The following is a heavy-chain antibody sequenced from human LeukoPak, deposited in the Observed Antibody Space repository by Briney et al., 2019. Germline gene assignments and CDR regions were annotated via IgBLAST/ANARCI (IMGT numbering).Heavy chain of an antibody. CDR1: GYTFTGYY. CDR3: ARTNNNWFDP. CDR2: ISPFNGYT. J-gene: IGHJ5*02. Sequence: ASVTVSCKASGYTFTGYYMHCVRQAPGQGLEWMGWISPFNGYTNYAQKLQGRVTMTTDTSTSTAYMELRSLSSDDTAVYYCARTNNNWFDPWGQGTLLTVSS. V-gene: IGHV1-18*04.